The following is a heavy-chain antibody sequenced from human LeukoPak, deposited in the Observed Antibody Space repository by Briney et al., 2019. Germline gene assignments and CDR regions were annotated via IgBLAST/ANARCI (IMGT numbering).Heavy chain of an antibody. CDR3: ARIGTSTDY. D-gene: IGHD4-11*01. CDR2: INPNSGGT. J-gene: IGHJ4*02. Sequence: ASVKVSCEASGYTFTGYQMHWVRQAPGEGLEWMGWINPNSGGTNYAQEFQGRVTMTRDTSISTADMELSRLRSDDTAVYYCARIGTSTDYWGQGTLVTVSS. V-gene: IGHV1-2*02. CDR1: GYTFTGYQ.